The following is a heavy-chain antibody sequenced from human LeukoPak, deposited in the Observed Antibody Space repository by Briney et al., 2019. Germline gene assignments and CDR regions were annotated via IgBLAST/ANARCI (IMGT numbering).Heavy chain of an antibody. CDR2: ISGSGGGT. J-gene: IGHJ4*02. CDR3: AKDRDRMLYYFDY. Sequence: GGSLRLSCAASGFTFSSYAMSWVRQAPGKGLEWVSAISGSGGGTYYADSVKGRFTISRDNSKNTLYLQMNSLRAEDTAVYYCAKDRDRMLYYFDYWGQGTLVTVSS. D-gene: IGHD2-8*01. CDR1: GFTFSSYA. V-gene: IGHV3-23*01.